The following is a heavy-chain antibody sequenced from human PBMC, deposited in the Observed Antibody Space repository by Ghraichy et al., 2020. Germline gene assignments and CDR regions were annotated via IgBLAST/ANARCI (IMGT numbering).Heavy chain of an antibody. CDR2: ICRNGDKT. J-gene: IGHJ4*02. Sequence: LSLTCEGSEFTFGRYTMSWVRQAPGKGLEWVSGICRNGDKTYYADSVKGRFTISRDKSKNTLFLQMTSLRAGDTAVYYCAKGDLGYGDLDYWGQGTLVTVSS. V-gene: IGHV3-23*01. CDR3: AKGDLGYGDLDY. CDR1: EFTFGRYT. D-gene: IGHD4-17*01.